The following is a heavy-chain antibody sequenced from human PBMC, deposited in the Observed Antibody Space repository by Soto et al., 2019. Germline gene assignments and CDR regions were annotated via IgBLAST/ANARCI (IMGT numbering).Heavy chain of an antibody. CDR3: ARVYCSGGSCWAWSNWFDP. D-gene: IGHD2-15*01. V-gene: IGHV6-1*01. CDR2: TYYRSKWYN. J-gene: IGHJ5*02. CDR1: GDSVSSNSAA. Sequence: PSQTLSLTCAISGDSVSSNSAAWNWIRQSPSRGLEWLGRTYYRSKWYNDYAVSVKSRITINPDTSKNQFSLQLNSVTPEDTAVYYCARVYCSGGSCWAWSNWFDPWGQGTLVTVSS.